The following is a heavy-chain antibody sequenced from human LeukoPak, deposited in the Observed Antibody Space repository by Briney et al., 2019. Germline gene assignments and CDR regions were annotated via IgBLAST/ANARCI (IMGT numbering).Heavy chain of an antibody. V-gene: IGHV3-48*04. Sequence: PGGSLRLSCAASGFTFSSYSMNWVRQAPGKGLEWVSYISSNSSTIYYADSVKGRFTISRDNAKNTLYLQMNSLRAEDTAVYYCVRGALPGGFDYWGQGTLVTVSS. CDR2: ISSNSSTI. CDR1: GFTFSSYS. D-gene: IGHD3-10*01. J-gene: IGHJ4*02. CDR3: VRGALPGGFDY.